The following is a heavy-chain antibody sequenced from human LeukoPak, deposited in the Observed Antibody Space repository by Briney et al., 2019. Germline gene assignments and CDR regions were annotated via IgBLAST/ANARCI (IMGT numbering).Heavy chain of an antibody. CDR1: GDSISTGDYY. V-gene: IGHV4-30-4*01. D-gene: IGHD6-19*01. Sequence: TSETLSLTCTVSGDSISTGDYYWSWIRQSPGKGLEWVGHIHHRRGTFYNPSLQSRLLISVDTSKNHFSLKLNSVTAADTAVYYCARGRGQWLVRPYFDYWGQGTLVTVSS. CDR2: IHHRRGT. J-gene: IGHJ4*02. CDR3: ARGRGQWLVRPYFDY.